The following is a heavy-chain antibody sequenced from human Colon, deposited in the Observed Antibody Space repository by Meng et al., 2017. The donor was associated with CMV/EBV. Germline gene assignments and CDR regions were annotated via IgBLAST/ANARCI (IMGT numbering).Heavy chain of an antibody. J-gene: IGHJ2*01. CDR3: ARAAFGGGIIEGWYFDL. Sequence: GESLKISCVDSGFSFSCYWMHWVRQAPGKGLAWVSRVNDDGSSVRYADSVKGRFTISRDNAKNTLYLEMNSLRDDDTAVYYCARAAFGGGIIEGWYFDLWGRGTLVTVSS. CDR1: GFSFSCYW. CDR2: VNDDGSSV. D-gene: IGHD3-3*01. V-gene: IGHV3-74*01.